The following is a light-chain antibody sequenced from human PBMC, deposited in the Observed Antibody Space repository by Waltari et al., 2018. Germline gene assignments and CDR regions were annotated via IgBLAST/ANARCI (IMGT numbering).Light chain of an antibody. CDR2: KAS. V-gene: IGKV1-5*03. Sequence: DIQMTQSPSTLSASVGDRVTITCRPSRSISSWLAWYQQKPGKAPKLLIYKASSLGSGVPSRFSGGGSGTEFTLTISSLQPDDFTTYCCQQYNSYPWTFGQGTKVEIK. J-gene: IGKJ1*01. CDR1: RSISSW. CDR3: QQYNSYPWT.